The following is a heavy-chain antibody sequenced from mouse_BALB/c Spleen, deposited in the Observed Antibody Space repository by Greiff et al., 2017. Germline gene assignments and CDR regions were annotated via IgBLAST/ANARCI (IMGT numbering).Heavy chain of an antibody. V-gene: IGHV1-31*01. CDR3: AKGGLLLPYYAMDY. Sequence: EVQLQQSGPELVKPGASVKISCKASGYSFTGYYMHWVKQSHVKSLEWIGRINPYNGATSYNQNFKDKASLTVDKSSSTAYMELHSLTSEDSAVYYCAKGGLLLPYYAMDYWGQGTSVTVSS. J-gene: IGHJ4*01. D-gene: IGHD2-3*01. CDR2: INPYNGAT. CDR1: GYSFTGYY.